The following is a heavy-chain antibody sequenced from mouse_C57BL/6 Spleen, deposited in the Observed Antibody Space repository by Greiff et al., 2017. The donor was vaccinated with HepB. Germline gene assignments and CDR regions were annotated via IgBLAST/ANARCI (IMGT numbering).Heavy chain of an antibody. V-gene: IGHV1-54*01. D-gene: IGHD2-9*01. CDR3: AREETYYVYDGLDY. CDR1: GYAFTNYL. Sequence: QVQLQQSGAELVRPGPSVKVSCKASGYAFTNYLIEWVKQRPGQGLEWIGVINPGSGGTNYNEKFKGKATLTADKSSSTAYMQLSSLTSEDSAVYFCAREETYYVYDGLDYWGQGTTLTVSS. J-gene: IGHJ2*01. CDR2: INPGSGGT.